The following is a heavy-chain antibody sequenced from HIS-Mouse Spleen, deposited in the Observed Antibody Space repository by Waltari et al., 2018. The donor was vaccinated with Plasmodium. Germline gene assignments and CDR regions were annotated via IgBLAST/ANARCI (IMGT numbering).Heavy chain of an antibody. Sequence: EVQLLESGGGLVQPGGSLRLSCAASGFTFSSYAMSWVRQAPGKGLGWFSAISGSGGSTYYADAVKGRFTISRDNYKNTLYLQMNSLRAEDTAVYYCAKTIKYYDILTGYPFDYWGQGTLVTVSS. CDR2: ISGSGGST. J-gene: IGHJ4*02. CDR1: GFTFSSYA. CDR3: AKTIKYYDILTGYPFDY. V-gene: IGHV3-23*01. D-gene: IGHD3-9*01.